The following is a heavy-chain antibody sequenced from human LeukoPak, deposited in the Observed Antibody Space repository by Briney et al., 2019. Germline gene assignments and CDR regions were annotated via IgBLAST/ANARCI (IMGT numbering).Heavy chain of an antibody. CDR1: GFTFSSYW. J-gene: IGHJ5*02. CDR3: ARGQDLGYCSGGSCFRGLRNWFDP. V-gene: IGHV3-7*01. CDR2: IKQDGSEK. Sequence: PGGSLRLSCAASGFTFSSYWMSWVRQAPGKGLEWVANIKQDGSEKYYVDSVKGRFTISRDNAKNSLYLQMNSLRAEDTAVYYCARGQDLGYCSGGSCFRGLRNWFDPWGQGTLVTVSS. D-gene: IGHD2-15*01.